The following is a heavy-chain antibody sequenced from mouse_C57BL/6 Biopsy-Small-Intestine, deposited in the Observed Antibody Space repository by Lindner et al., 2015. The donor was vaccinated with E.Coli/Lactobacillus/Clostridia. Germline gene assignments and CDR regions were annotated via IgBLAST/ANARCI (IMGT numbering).Heavy chain of an antibody. CDR2: IYPGDGDT. J-gene: IGHJ2*01. Sequence: VQLQESGAELVKPGASVKISCKASGYAFSSYWMNWVKLRPGKGLEWIGQIYPGDGDTDYNGNFKGKATLTADKSSSTAYMQLSSLTSEDSAVYFCAGGGSGSFDYWGQGTTLTVSS. CDR1: GYAFSSYW. CDR3: AGGGSGSFDY. D-gene: IGHD1-1*01. V-gene: IGHV1-80*01.